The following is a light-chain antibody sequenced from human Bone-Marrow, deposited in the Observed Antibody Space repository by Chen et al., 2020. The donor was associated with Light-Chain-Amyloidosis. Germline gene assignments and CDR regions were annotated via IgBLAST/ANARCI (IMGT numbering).Light chain of an antibody. CDR1: DLPTKY. Sequence: SYELTQPPSVSVSPGQTARITCSGDDLPTKYAYWYQQKPGQAPVLVIHGDTERPSGISERFSGSRSGTTATLTSSGVQAEDEADYHCQSADSSGTYEVIFGGGTKLTVL. CDR2: GDT. J-gene: IGLJ2*01. V-gene: IGLV3-25*03. CDR3: QSADSSGTYEVI.